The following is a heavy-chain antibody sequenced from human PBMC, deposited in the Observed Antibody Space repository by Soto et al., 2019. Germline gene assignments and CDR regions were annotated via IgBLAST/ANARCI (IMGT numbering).Heavy chain of an antibody. CDR2: IYPGDSDT. CDR1: GYSFTTYW. V-gene: IGHV5-51*01. J-gene: IGHJ4*02. Sequence: GESLKISCKGSGYSFTTYWIGWVRQMPGKGLEWMAIIYPGDSDTRVSPSFRGQVTISVDKSIRTAYLQWSSLKASDTAMYYCATQTSIWSGYYQYYFDFWGQGTLVTVSS. D-gene: IGHD3-3*01. CDR3: ATQTSIWSGYYQYYFDF.